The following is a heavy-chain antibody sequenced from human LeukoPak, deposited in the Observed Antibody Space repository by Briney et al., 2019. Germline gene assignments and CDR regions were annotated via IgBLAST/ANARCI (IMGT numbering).Heavy chain of an antibody. CDR2: IYPGDSDT. CDR3: AFSPTVTTLNFDY. J-gene: IGHJ4*02. CDR1: GYSFTSYW. D-gene: IGHD4-17*01. V-gene: IGHV5-51*01. Sequence: GESLKISCKSSGYSFTSYWIGWVRQMPGKGLEWMGIIYPGDSDTRYSPSFQGQVTISADKSISTAYLQWSSLKASDTAMYYCAFSPTVTTLNFDYWGQGTLVTVSS.